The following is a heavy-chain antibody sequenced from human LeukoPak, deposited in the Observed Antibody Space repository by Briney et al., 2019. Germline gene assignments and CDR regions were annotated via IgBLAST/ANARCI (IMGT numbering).Heavy chain of an antibody. CDR1: GFTFSSYA. J-gene: IGHJ4*02. D-gene: IGHD6-19*01. Sequence: SGGSLRLSCAASGFTFSSYAMSWVRQAPGKGLEWVSAISGSGGSTYYADSVKGRFTISRDNAKNSLYLQMNSLRAEDTAVYYCARDGQWLTQELDYWGQGTLVTVSS. CDR3: ARDGQWLTQELDY. CDR2: ISGSGGST. V-gene: IGHV3-23*01.